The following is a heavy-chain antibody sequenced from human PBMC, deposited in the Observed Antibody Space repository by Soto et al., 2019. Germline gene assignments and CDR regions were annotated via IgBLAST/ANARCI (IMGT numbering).Heavy chain of an antibody. CDR1: GGSFSGYY. Sequence: PSETLSLTCAVYGGSFSGYYWSWIRQPPGEGLEWIGEINHSGSTNYNPSLKSRVTISVDTSKNQFSLKLSSVTAADTAVYYCARHYYYGMDVWGQGTTVTVSS. J-gene: IGHJ6*02. CDR3: ARHYYYGMDV. V-gene: IGHV4-34*01. CDR2: INHSGST.